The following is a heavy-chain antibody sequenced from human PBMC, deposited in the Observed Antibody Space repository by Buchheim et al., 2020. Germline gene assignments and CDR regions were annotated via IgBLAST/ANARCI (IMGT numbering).Heavy chain of an antibody. J-gene: IGHJ6*04. V-gene: IGHV4-34*01. CDR3: ARGLRFLEWLPYYYYYDGMDV. Sequence: QVQLQQWGAGLLKPSETLSLTCAVYGGSFSGYYWSWIRQPPGKGLEWIGEINHSGSTNYNPSLKSRVTISVDTSKNQFSLKLSSVTAADTAVYYCARGLRFLEWLPYYYYYDGMDVWGKGTT. D-gene: IGHD3-3*01. CDR1: GGSFSGYY. CDR2: INHSGST.